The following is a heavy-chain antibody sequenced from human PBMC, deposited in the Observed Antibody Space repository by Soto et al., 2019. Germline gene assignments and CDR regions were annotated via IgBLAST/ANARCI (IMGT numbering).Heavy chain of an antibody. CDR3: ARDASLYSSGWYFYYYYYGMDV. Sequence: LRLSCAASGFTFSSYSMNWVRQAPGKGLEWVSYISSSSSTIYYADSVKGRFTISRDNAKNSLYLQMNSLRDEGTAVYYCARDASLYSSGWYFYYYYYGMDVRGQRTRSP. D-gene: IGHD6-19*01. V-gene: IGHV3-48*02. J-gene: IGHJ6*02. CDR1: GFTFSSYS. CDR2: ISSSSSTI.